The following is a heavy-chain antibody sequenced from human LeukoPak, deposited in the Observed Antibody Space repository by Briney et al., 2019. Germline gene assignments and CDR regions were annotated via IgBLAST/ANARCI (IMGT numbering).Heavy chain of an antibody. CDR2: IWYDGSNK. CDR3: VKAAGSWYGYFDY. D-gene: IGHD6-13*01. Sequence: GGSLRLSCAASGFTFSSYGMHWVRQAPGKGLEWVAVIWYDGSNKYYADSVKGRFTISRDNSKNTLYLQMSSLRPEDTAVYYCVKAAGSWYGYFDYWGQGTLVTVSS. CDR1: GFTFSSYG. J-gene: IGHJ4*02. V-gene: IGHV3-30*02.